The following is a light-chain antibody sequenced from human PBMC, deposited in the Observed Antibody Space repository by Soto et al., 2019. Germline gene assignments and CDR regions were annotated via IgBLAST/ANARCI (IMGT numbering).Light chain of an antibody. J-gene: IGKJ5*01. Sequence: EIVLTQSPGTLSLSPGERATLSCRASQSVSSSYLAWYQQKPGQAPMLLIYGASSRATGSPERFSGSGSGTEFTLTISRLEPEDFAVYYCQQYGSSPPITFGQGTRLEIK. CDR3: QQYGSSPPIT. V-gene: IGKV3-20*01. CDR1: QSVSSSY. CDR2: GAS.